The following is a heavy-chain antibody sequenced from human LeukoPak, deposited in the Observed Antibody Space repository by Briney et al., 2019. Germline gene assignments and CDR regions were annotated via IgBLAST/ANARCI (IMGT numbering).Heavy chain of an antibody. CDR2: MRGDGSAI. D-gene: IGHD2-15*01. CDR3: ARTPDLDY. CDR1: GVTIGRTK. V-gene: IGHV3-7*02. J-gene: IGHJ4*02. Sequence: GGSLRLSCAASGVTIGRTKMTSLRQPPGKGLEWVANMRGDGSAIYYVDSVKGRFTISRDNAKNSLYLQMNSLRADDTAIYYCARTPDLDYWGPGTLVTVSS.